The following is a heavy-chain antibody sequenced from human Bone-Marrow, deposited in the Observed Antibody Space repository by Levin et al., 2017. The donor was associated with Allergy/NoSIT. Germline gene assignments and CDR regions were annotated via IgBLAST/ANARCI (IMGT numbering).Heavy chain of an antibody. CDR2: IIPIFGTA. CDR1: GGTFSSYA. Sequence: SVKVSCKASGGTFSSYAISWVRQAPGQGLEWMGGIIPIFGTANYAQKFQGRVTITADESTSTAYMELSSLRSEDTAVYYCARGYCGGYSSTSCYWSPAKGYYWGNFDYWGQGTLVTVSS. CDR3: ARGYCGGYSSTSCYWSPAKGYYWGNFDY. V-gene: IGHV1-69*13. J-gene: IGHJ4*02. D-gene: IGHD2-2*01.